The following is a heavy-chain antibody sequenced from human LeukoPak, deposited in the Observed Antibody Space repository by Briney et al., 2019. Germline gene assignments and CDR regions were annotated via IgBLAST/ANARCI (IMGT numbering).Heavy chain of an antibody. CDR2: IYYSGST. D-gene: IGHD3-9*01. V-gene: IGHV4-61*01. CDR1: GGSISSGSYY. Sequence: PSETLSLTCTVSGGSISSGSYYWSWIRQPPGKGLEWIGYIYYSGSTNYNPSLKSRVTISVDTSKNQFSLKLSSVTAADTAVYYCARALPRVDWLFGKSTNFDYWGQGTLVTVSS. J-gene: IGHJ4*02. CDR3: ARALPRVDWLFGKSTNFDY.